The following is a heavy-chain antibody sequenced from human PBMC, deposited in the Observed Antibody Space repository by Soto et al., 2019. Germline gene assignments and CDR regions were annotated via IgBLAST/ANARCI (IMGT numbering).Heavy chain of an antibody. Sequence: GGSLRLSCAASGFTFSSYGMHWVRQAPGKGLEWAAVISYDGSNKYYADSVKGRFTISRDNSKNTLYLQMNSLRAEDTAVYYCAKDTLSDYTDFHFDYWGQGTLVTVSS. CDR2: ISYDGSNK. D-gene: IGHD4-4*01. J-gene: IGHJ4*02. CDR3: AKDTLSDYTDFHFDY. CDR1: GFTFSSYG. V-gene: IGHV3-30*18.